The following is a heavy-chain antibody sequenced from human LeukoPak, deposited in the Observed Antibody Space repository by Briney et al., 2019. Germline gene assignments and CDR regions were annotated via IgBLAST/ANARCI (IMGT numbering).Heavy chain of an antibody. D-gene: IGHD1-1*01. CDR3: ARVILGTAAMDV. CDR1: GFTFSSYW. V-gene: IGHV3-74*01. J-gene: IGHJ6*02. Sequence: GGSLRLSCAASGFTFSSYWMHWVRQAPGKGLVWVSRINSDGSSTSYADSVKGRFTISRDNAKNTLYLQMNSLRAEDTAVYYCARVILGTAAMDVWGQGTTVTVSS. CDR2: INSDGSST.